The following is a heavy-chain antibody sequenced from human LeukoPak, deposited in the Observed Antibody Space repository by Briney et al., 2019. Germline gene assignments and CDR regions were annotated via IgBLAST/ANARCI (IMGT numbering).Heavy chain of an antibody. V-gene: IGHV4-61*02. CDR1: GGSISSGSYY. D-gene: IGHD3-22*01. Sequence: SETLSLTCTVSGGSISSGSYYWSWIRQPAGKGLEWIGRIYTSGSTNYNPSLKSRVTISVDTSKNQFSLKLSSVTAADTAVYYCARQGPREYYYDSSGHLSYWGQGTLVTVSS. CDR3: ARQGPREYYYDSSGHLSY. J-gene: IGHJ4*02. CDR2: IYTSGST.